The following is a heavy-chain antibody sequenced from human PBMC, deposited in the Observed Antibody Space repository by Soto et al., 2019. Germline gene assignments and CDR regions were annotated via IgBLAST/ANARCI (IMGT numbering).Heavy chain of an antibody. CDR2: ISAYNGNT. V-gene: IGHV1-18*01. CDR3: ARDRTAMASLYYYYYYGMDV. CDR1: GYTFPSYG. Sequence: ASVKVSCKASGYTFPSYGISWVRQAPGQGLEWMGWISAYNGNTNYAQKLQGRVTMTTDTSTSTAYMELRSLRSDDTAVYYCARDRTAMASLYYYYYYGMDVWGQGTTVTVSS. D-gene: IGHD5-18*01. J-gene: IGHJ6*02.